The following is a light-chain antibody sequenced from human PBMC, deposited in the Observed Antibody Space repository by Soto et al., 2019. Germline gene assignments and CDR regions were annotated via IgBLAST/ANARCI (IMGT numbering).Light chain of an antibody. V-gene: IGLV1-47*02. Sequence: QSVLTQPPSASGTPGQRVTISCSGSSSNIGYNYVYWYQQLPGTAPKLLVYANNQRPSGVPDRFSASKSGTSASLAISGLRSEDEADYYCAVWDDGRTGRVWVFXGGTK. J-gene: IGLJ3*02. CDR3: AVWDDGRTGRVWV. CDR1: SSNIGYNY. CDR2: ANN.